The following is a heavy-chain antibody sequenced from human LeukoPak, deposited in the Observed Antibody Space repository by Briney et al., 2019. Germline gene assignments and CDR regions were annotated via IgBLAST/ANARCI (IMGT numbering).Heavy chain of an antibody. CDR2: ISYSSSYI. CDR3: ASLVGATTKPDSDH. CDR1: GFTFSTHN. V-gene: IGHV3-21*01. J-gene: IGHJ4*02. D-gene: IGHD1-26*01. Sequence: GGSLRLSCAASGFTFSTHNMNWVRQAPGKRLEWVSSISYSSSYIYYADSVKGRFTISRDNAESSLYLQMNSLRVEDTAVYYCASLVGATTKPDSDHWGQGTLVTVSS.